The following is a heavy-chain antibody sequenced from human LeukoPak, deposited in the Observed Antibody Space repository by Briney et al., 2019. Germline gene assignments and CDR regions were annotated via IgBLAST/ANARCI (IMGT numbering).Heavy chain of an antibody. V-gene: IGHV1-69*05. CDR1: GGTFSSYA. CDR3: ARADYYGSGSYYDPLYNWFDP. CDR2: IIPIFGTA. Sequence: SVKVSCKASGGTFSSYAISWVRQAPGQGLEWMGGIIPIFGTANYAQKFQGRVTITTDESTSTAYMELISLRSEDTAVYYCARADYYGSGSYYDPLYNWFDPWGQGTLVTVSS. D-gene: IGHD3-10*01. J-gene: IGHJ5*02.